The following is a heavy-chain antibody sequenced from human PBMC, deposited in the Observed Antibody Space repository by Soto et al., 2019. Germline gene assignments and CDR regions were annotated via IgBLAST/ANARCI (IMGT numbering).Heavy chain of an antibody. CDR1: GYTFTSYG. J-gene: IGHJ4*02. CDR3: ARDPPWVVQQLVLGSDY. CDR2: ISAYNGNT. D-gene: IGHD6-13*01. V-gene: IGHV1-18*01. Sequence: GASVKVSCKASGYTFTSYGISWVRQAPGQGLEWMGWISAYNGNTNYAQKLQGRVTMTTDTSTSTAYMELRSLRSDDTAVYYCARDPPWVVQQLVLGSDYWGQGTLVTVSS.